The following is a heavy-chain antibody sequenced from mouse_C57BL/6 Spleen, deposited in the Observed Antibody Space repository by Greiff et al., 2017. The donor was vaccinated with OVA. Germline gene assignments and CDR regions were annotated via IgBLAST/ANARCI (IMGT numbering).Heavy chain of an antibody. CDR1: GFTFSSYA. Sequence: EVKLMESGGGLVKPGGSLKLSCAASGFTFSSYAMSWVRQSPEKRLEWVATISHGGSYTYYPDNVKGKFTISGDNSKNKPYLQMSHLKSEDTAMYYCARVGDYARSRYAYWGQGTMVTVSA. CDR3: ARVGDYARSRYAY. CDR2: ISHGGSYT. V-gene: IGHV5-4*03. J-gene: IGHJ3*01. D-gene: IGHD2-4*01.